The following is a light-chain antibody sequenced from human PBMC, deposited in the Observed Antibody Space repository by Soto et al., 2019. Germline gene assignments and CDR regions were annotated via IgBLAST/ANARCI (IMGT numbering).Light chain of an antibody. J-gene: IGKJ2*01. CDR3: LQDYNYPYT. CDR1: QGIRDD. Sequence: AIQMTQSPSSLSASVGDRVTITCRASQGIRDDLAWYQQKPGKAPNLLIYTASSLQSGVPSRFSGSGSGTDFTLTISSLQPEDSATYYCLQDYNYPYTFGQGTKLEIK. V-gene: IGKV1-6*01. CDR2: TAS.